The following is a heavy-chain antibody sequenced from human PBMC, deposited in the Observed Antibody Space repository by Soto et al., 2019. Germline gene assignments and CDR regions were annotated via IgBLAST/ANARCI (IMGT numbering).Heavy chain of an antibody. J-gene: IGHJ5*02. V-gene: IGHV4-59*11. CDR3: ARMRSDYNWFDP. Sequence: SETLSLTCTVSSGSISSHYWTWIRQPPGKGLEWIGYINYTGTTNHNPSLKSRVTISVDTSKNQFSLKLTSVTAADTAVYYCARMRSDYNWFDPWGQGTLVTVSS. CDR1: SGSISSHY. CDR2: INYTGTT. D-gene: IGHD2-21*01.